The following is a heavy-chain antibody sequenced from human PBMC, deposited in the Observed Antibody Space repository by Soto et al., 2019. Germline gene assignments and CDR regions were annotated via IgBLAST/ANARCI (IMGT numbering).Heavy chain of an antibody. CDR1: GYTFTSYG. J-gene: IGHJ6*02. D-gene: IGHD2-2*01. CDR2: ISAYNGNT. CDR3: AREADIVVVPNYYYYGMDV. V-gene: IGHV1-18*01. Sequence: ASVKVSCKASGYTFTSYGISWVRQAPGQGLEWMGWISAYNGNTNYAQKLQGRVTMTTDTSTSTAYMELRSLRSDDTAVYYCAREADIVVVPNYYYYGMDVWGQGTTVTVSS.